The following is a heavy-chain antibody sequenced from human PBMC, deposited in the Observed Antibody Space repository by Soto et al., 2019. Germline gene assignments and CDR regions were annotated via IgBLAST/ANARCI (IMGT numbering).Heavy chain of an antibody. CDR2: ISSSGSTI. CDR3: ASPGGDFYNWFDP. J-gene: IGHJ5*02. CDR1: GFTFSDYY. V-gene: IGHV3-11*01. Sequence: LRLSCAASGFTFSDYYMSWIRQAPGKGLEWVSYISSSGSTIYYADSVKGRFTISRDNAKNSLYLQMNSLRAEDTAVYYCASPGGDFYNWFDPWGQGTLVTVSS. D-gene: IGHD3-10*01.